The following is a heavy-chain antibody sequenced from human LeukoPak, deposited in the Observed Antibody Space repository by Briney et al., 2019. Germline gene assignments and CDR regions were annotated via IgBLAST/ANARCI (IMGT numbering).Heavy chain of an antibody. CDR1: GGSISSGSYY. CDR2: IYTSGST. V-gene: IGHV4-61*02. Sequence: SQTLSLTCTVSGGSISSGSYYWSWIRQPAGKGLEWIGRIYTSGSTNYNPALESRVTMSIDTPKNQFSLRLRSVTAADTAVYYCARDPPTGSSYSWFDPWGQGTLVTVSS. D-gene: IGHD6-6*01. J-gene: IGHJ5*02. CDR3: ARDPPTGSSYSWFDP.